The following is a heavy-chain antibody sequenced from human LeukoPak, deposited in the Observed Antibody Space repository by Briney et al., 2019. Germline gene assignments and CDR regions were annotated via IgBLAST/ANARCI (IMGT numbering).Heavy chain of an antibody. Sequence: PSQTLSLTCTVSGGSISNSVYYWGWIRQPAGKGLEWIGRISSSGHTNYNPSLKSRVTISVDTSKNPFSLKLSSVTAADRGMYYCAGDDCSSSSCYLFHWGQGTLVTVSS. J-gene: IGHJ4*02. V-gene: IGHV4-61*02. CDR1: GGSISNSVYY. CDR3: AGDDCSSSSCYLFH. D-gene: IGHD2-2*01. CDR2: ISSSGHT.